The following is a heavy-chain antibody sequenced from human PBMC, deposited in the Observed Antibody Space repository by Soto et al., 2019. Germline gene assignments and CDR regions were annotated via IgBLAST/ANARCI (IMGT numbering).Heavy chain of an antibody. J-gene: IGHJ4*02. CDR3: ARSVAVPGAHIDY. D-gene: IGHD6-19*01. CDR2: VYYTGST. V-gene: IGHV4-59*01. CDR1: GVSISCSY. Sequence: SVTQSHTCSGSGVSISCSYWRLIRLSPGKGLEWLGYVYYTGSTNYSPSLRSRVSISVDTSKNEFSLRLSSVTAADTAVYFCARSVAVPGAHIDYWGQGTQVTCSS.